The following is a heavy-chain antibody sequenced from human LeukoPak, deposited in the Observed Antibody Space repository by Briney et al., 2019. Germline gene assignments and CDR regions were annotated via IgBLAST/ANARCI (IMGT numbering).Heavy chain of an antibody. CDR1: GYTFTSYG. CDR3: ARDSMVRGVISHFDY. D-gene: IGHD3-10*01. CDR2: IIPILGIA. J-gene: IGHJ4*02. V-gene: IGHV1-69*04. Sequence: SVKVSCKASGYTFTSYGISWVRQAPGQGLEWMGRIIPILGIANYAQKFQGRVTITADKSTSTAYMEPSSLRSEDTAVYYCARDSMVRGVISHFDYWGQGTLVTVSS.